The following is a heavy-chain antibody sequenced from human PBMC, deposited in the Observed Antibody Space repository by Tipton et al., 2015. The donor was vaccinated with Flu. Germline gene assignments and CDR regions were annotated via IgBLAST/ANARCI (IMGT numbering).Heavy chain of an antibody. D-gene: IGHD4-17*01. V-gene: IGHV4-31*03. J-gene: IGHJ4*02. CDR1: GGSISTGGYY. CDR3: ARRGYGDYAPIDY. CDR2: TSYSGST. Sequence: TLSLTCTVSGGSISTGGYYWIWIRQHPGKALEWIAYTSYSGSTFYNPPLKSRVTTSLDTSKNQFSLKVSSVTAADTAVYYCARRGYGDYAPIDYWGQGTLVTFSS.